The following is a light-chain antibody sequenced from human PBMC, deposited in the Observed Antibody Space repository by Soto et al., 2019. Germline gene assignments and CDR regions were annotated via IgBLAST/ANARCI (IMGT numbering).Light chain of an antibody. CDR3: CSYASSSTDV. CDR1: SSDVGNYNL. CDR2: EVS. Sequence: QSALTQPASVSGSPGQSITISCTGTSSDVGNYNLVSWYQHDPGKAPKLLIYEVSKRPSGVSDRFSGSKSGNTASLTISGLQAEDEADYYCCSYASSSTDVFGTGTKLTVL. J-gene: IGLJ1*01. V-gene: IGLV2-23*02.